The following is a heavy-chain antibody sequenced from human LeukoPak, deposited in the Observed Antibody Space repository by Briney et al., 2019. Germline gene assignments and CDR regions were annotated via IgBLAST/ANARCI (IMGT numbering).Heavy chain of an antibody. CDR2: IRSKANSYAT. Sequence: GGSLRLSCAASGFTFSGSAMHWVRQAPGKGLEWVGRIRSKANSYATAYAASVKGRFTISRDDSKNTAYLQMNSLKTEDTAVYYCRTPKPLIAAASEGAFDIWGQGTMVTVSS. J-gene: IGHJ3*02. CDR3: RTPKPLIAAASEGAFDI. CDR1: GFTFSGSA. D-gene: IGHD6-13*01. V-gene: IGHV3-73*01.